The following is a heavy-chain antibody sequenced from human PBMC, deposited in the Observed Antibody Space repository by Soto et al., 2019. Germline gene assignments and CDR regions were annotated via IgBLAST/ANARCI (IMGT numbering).Heavy chain of an antibody. V-gene: IGHV1-18*04. D-gene: IGHD5-12*01. CDR3: ARDSGYVGYYYYGMDV. J-gene: IGHJ6*02. CDR1: GYTFTSYG. CDR2: ISAYNCNT. Sequence: ASVKVSCKASGYTFTSYGISWVGQAPGQASEWMEGISAYNCNTNYAQKLQGRVTMTTDTSTSTAYMELRSLRSDAAAVYYCARDSGYVGYYYYGMDVWGQGTTVTVSS.